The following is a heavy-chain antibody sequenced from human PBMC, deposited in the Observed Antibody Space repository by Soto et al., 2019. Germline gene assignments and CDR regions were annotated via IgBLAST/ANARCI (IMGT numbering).Heavy chain of an antibody. Sequence: GGSLRLSCAASGFTFSSYSMNWVRQAPGKGLEWVSSISSSSSYIYYADSVKGRFTISRDNAKNSLYLQMNSLRAEDTAVYYCARGRGIPPVFDYWGQGTLVTVSS. CDR3: ARGRGIPPVFDY. J-gene: IGHJ4*02. CDR2: ISSSSSYI. CDR1: GFTFSSYS. V-gene: IGHV3-21*01. D-gene: IGHD3-16*01.